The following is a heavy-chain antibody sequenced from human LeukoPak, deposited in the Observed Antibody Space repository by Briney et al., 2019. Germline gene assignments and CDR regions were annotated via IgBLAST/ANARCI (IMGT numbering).Heavy chain of an antibody. Sequence: PGGSLRLSCVASGFTFSSYWVNWVRQAPGKGLEWVANIKQDGSEKYYVDSVRGRFTISRDNAKNSLYLQMNSLRVEDTAVYYCATDTSGYTAPVDFWGQGTLVTVSS. V-gene: IGHV3-7*03. CDR3: ATDTSGYTAPVDF. D-gene: IGHD3-22*01. CDR1: GFTFSSYW. CDR2: IKQDGSEK. J-gene: IGHJ4*02.